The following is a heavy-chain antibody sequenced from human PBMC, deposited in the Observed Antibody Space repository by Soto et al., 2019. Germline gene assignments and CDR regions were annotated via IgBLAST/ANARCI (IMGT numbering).Heavy chain of an antibody. V-gene: IGHV3-64*01. J-gene: IGHJ4*02. CDR3: ARSADYGDYPFDY. CDR2: ISSNGGST. D-gene: IGHD4-17*01. CDR1: GFTFSSYA. Sequence: SLRLSCAASGFTFSSYAMHWVRQAPGKGLEYVSAISSNGGSTYYANSVKGRFTISRDNSKNTLYLQMGSLRAEDMAVYYCARSADYGDYPFDYWGQGTLVTVSS.